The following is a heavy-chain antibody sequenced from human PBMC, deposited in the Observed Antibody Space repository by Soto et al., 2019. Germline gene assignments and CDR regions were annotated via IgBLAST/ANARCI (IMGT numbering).Heavy chain of an antibody. CDR2: IYYSGST. Sequence: SETLSLTCTVSGVSISSGDYYWSWIRQPPGKGLEWIGYIYYSGSTYYNPSLKSRVTISVDTSKNQFSLNLSSVTAADTAMYYCASAGVATIYPGNNWFDPWRQGTLVTSP. V-gene: IGHV4-30-4*01. CDR3: ASAGVATIYPGNNWFDP. CDR1: GVSISSGDYY. D-gene: IGHD5-12*01. J-gene: IGHJ5*02.